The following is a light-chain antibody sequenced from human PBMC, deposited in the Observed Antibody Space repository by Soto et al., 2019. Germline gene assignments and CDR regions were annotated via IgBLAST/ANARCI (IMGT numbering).Light chain of an antibody. CDR2: EVT. CDR3: FSYAGSSTLV. Sequence: QSVLTQPASVSGSPGQSITISCTGTSSDVGSYNLVSWYQQHPGKAPKLMIYEVTKRPSGVSNRFSGSKSGNTASLTISGLQAEDEADYYCFSYAGSSTLVFGGGTQLTVL. CDR1: SSDVGSYNL. J-gene: IGLJ2*01. V-gene: IGLV2-23*02.